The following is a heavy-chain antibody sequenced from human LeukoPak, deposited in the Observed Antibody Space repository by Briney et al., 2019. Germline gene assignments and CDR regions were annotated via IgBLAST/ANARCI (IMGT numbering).Heavy chain of an antibody. Sequence: SGTLSLTCGLSRHSITSTNWTWVRQPPGKGLEWIGEVNLQGSTNYNPSLMGRVAISVDMSENHISLQLTSVIYSCTAAYYCAREGGPYRPLDYSGQGTLVTVSS. CDR3: AREGGPYRPLDY. CDR2: VNLQGST. CDR1: RHSITSTNW. J-gene: IGHJ4*02. V-gene: IGHV4-4*02.